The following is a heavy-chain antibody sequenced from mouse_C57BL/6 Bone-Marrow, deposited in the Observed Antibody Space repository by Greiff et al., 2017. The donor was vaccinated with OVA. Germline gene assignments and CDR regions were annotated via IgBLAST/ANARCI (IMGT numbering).Heavy chain of an antibody. CDR3: ARRQLRLREAMDY. Sequence: LVESVAELVRPGASVKLSCTASGFNIKNTYMHWVKQRPEQGLEWIGRIDPANGNTKYAPKFQGKATITADTSSNTAYLQLSSLTSEDTAIYYCARRQLRLREAMDYWGQGTSVTVSS. V-gene: IGHV14-3*01. CDR1: GFNIKNTY. D-gene: IGHD3-2*02. J-gene: IGHJ4*01. CDR2: IDPANGNT.